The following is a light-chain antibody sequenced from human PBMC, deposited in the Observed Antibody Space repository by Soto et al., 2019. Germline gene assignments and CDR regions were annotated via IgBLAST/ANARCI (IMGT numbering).Light chain of an antibody. CDR2: KAS. J-gene: IGKJ1*01. Sequence: DIQMTQSPSTLSASVGDRVTITCRASQSISSWLAWYQQKPGKAPKLLIYKASSLESGVPSRFSGSGSGAEVTLTISSLQADDFASYYCHQYENYWTFGQGTKVEVK. CDR3: HQYENYWT. V-gene: IGKV1-5*03. CDR1: QSISSW.